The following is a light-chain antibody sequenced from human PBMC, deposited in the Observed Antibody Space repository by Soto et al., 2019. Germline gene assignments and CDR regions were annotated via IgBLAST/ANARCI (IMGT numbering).Light chain of an antibody. Sequence: QSALTQPASVSESPGQSITISCTGSSSDVATYNLVSWYQQHPGKAPKLLIYSNNQRPSGVPDRISGSKSGTSASLAISGLQSEDEADYYCAAWDDSLNGPVFGTGTKLTVL. CDR2: SNN. J-gene: IGLJ1*01. CDR1: SSDVATYNL. V-gene: IGLV1-44*01. CDR3: AAWDDSLNGPV.